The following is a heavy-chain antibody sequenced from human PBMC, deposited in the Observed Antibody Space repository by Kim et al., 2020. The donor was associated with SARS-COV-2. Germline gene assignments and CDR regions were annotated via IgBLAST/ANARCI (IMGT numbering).Heavy chain of an antibody. D-gene: IGHD6-13*01. CDR3: ARDSSSSWYKLYYYYGMDV. V-gene: IGHV3-7*01. Sequence: GGSLRLSCAASGFTFSSYWMSWVRQAPGKGLEWVANIKQDGSEKYYVDSVKGRFTISRDNAKNSLYLQMNSLRAEDTAVYYCARDSSSSWYKLYYYYGMDVWGQGTTVTVS. CDR1: GFTFSSYW. CDR2: IKQDGSEK. J-gene: IGHJ6*02.